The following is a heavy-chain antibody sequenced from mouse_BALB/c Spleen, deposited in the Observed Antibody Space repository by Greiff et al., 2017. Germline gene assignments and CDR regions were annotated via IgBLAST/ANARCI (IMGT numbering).Heavy chain of an antibody. Sequence: EVQLQESGGGLVQPGGSRKLSCAASGFTFSSFGMHWVRQAPEKGLEWVAYISSGSSTIYYADTVKGRFTISSDNPKNTLFLQMTSLRSEDTAMYYCARSYGNSYYYAMDYWGQGTSVTVSS. CDR3: ARSYGNSYYYAMDY. J-gene: IGHJ4*01. CDR1: GFTFSSFG. V-gene: IGHV5-17*02. D-gene: IGHD2-10*02. CDR2: ISSGSSTI.